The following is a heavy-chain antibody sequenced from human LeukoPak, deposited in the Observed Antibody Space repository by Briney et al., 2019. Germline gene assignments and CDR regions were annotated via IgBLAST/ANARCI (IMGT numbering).Heavy chain of an antibody. V-gene: IGHV4-39*07. D-gene: IGHD2-2*01. CDR3: ARDNRYCSSTSCRYYYYYYMDV. CDR1: GGSISSSSYY. J-gene: IGHJ6*03. Sequence: SETLSLTCTVSGGSISSSSYYWGWIRQPPGKGLEWIGSIYYSGSTYYNPSLKSRVTISVDTSKNQFSLKLSSVTAADTAVYYCARDNRYCSSTSCRYYYYYYMDVWGKGTTVTVSS. CDR2: IYYSGST.